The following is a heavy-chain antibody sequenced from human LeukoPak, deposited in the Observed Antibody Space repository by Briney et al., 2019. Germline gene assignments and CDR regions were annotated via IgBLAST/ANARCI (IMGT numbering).Heavy chain of an antibody. CDR3: AKGGLGYCSSTSCYRLAAFDI. CDR1: GFTFSSYA. Sequence: GGSLRLSCAASGFTFSSYAMSWVRQAPGKGLEWVSAISGSGGSTYYADSVKGRFTISRGNSKNTLYLQMNSLRAEDTAVYYCAKGGLGYCSSTSCYRLAAFDIWGQGTMVTVSS. CDR2: ISGSGGST. J-gene: IGHJ3*02. V-gene: IGHV3-23*01. D-gene: IGHD2-2*01.